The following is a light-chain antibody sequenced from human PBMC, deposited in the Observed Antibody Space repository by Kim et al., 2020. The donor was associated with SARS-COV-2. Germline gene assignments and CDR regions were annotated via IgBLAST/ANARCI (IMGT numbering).Light chain of an antibody. Sequence: SSVKLTCTLSSGHSSYIIAWHQQQPGKAPRYLMKLEGSGSYNKGSGVPDRFSGSSSAADRYLTISNLQSEDEADYYCETWDSNTPVFGGGTQLTVL. CDR2: LEGSGSY. J-gene: IGLJ3*02. CDR1: SGHSSYI. CDR3: ETWDSNTPV. V-gene: IGLV4-60*03.